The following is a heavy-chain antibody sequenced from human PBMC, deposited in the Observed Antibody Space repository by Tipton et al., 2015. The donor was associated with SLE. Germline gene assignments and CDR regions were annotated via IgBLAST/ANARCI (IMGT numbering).Heavy chain of an antibody. V-gene: IGHV3-23*01. CDR2: ISASGSDT. J-gene: IGHJ6*02. Sequence: SLRLSCAASEFTFSNYAMTWVRQAPGKGLQWVSAISASGSDTYYADSVKGRFTISRDNSKNTLFLQMNSLRAEDTAVYYCAKGAFEYGMDVWGQGTTVTVSS. D-gene: IGHD3-3*02. CDR3: AKGAFEYGMDV. CDR1: EFTFSNYA.